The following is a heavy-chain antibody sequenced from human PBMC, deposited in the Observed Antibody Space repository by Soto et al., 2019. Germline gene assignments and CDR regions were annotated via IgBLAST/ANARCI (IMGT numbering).Heavy chain of an antibody. D-gene: IGHD2-2*01. CDR3: AREYCAAAGCYGVDS. J-gene: IGHJ4*02. CDR2: ISGYNGDT. Sequence: QVQLVQSGAEVKMPGASVKVSCKAPGDTFNTFGISWVRQAPGQGLEWMGWISGYNGDTKYAQKFQGRVMMAADTSPTTAYMELAGLKSDDTALYYCAREYCAAAGCYGVDSWGRGALVVVCS. CDR1: GDTFNTFG. V-gene: IGHV1-18*01.